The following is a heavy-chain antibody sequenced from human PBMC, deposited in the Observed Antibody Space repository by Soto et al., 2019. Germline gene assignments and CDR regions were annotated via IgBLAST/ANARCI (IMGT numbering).Heavy chain of an antibody. CDR1: GGSISSSNW. CDR3: ARAAGSTEYSSSSGQFDY. Sequence: SETLSLTCAVSGGSISSSNWWSWVRQPPGKGLEWIGEIYHSGSTNYHPSLKSQVTISVDKSKNQFSLKLSSVTAADTAVYYCARAAGSTEYSSSSGQFDYWGQGTLVTVSS. J-gene: IGHJ4*02. V-gene: IGHV4-4*02. D-gene: IGHD6-6*01. CDR2: IYHSGST.